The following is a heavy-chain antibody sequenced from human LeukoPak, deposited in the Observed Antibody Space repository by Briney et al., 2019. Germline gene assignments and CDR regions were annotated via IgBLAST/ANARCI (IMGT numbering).Heavy chain of an antibody. D-gene: IGHD3-3*01. CDR3: ARVLKPITIFGVVIFGAFDI. CDR1: GYTFTSYG. CDR2: ISAYNGNT. J-gene: IGHJ3*02. Sequence: ASVKVSCKASGYTFTSYGISWVRQAPGQGLEWMGWISAYNGNTNYAQKFQGRVTITTDESTSTAYMELSSLRSEDTAVYYCARVLKPITIFGVVIFGAFDIWGQGTMVTVSS. V-gene: IGHV1-18*01.